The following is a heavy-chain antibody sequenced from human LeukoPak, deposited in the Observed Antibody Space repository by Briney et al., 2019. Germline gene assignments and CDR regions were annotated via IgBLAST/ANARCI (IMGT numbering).Heavy chain of an antibody. CDR1: GFTFSSHA. CDR2: INGSGARI. D-gene: IGHD2/OR15-2a*01. CDR3: TRELLSLQQGLDY. J-gene: IGHJ4*01. V-gene: IGHV3-48*03. Sequence: GGSLRLSCAASGFTFSSHAMNWVRQAPGKGLEWLTSINGSGARIYYADSVRGRFTVSRDNAGNSLSLQMDSLRVEDTAVYYCTRELLSLQQGLDYWGXGTLVTVSS.